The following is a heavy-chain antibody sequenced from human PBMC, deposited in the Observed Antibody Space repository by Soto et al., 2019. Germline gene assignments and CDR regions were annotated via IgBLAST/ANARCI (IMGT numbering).Heavy chain of an antibody. D-gene: IGHD1-26*01. CDR2: IRAKPAGGTA. V-gene: IGHV3-49*04. Sequence: GGSLRLSCATSGFDFGDYALTWVRQAPGRGLEWVAFIRAKPAGGTAEYAASVKGRFTVSRDGSESIVYLQMNSLEKEDTGMYYCTRIGQGAATRSFFDYCGQGTPVTVYS. J-gene: IGHJ4*02. CDR3: TRIGQGAATRSFFDY. CDR1: GFDFGDYA.